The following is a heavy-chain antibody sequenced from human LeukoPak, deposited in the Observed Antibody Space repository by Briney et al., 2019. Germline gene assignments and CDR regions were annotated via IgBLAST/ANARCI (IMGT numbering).Heavy chain of an antibody. CDR1: GFTFSSYG. V-gene: IGHV3-30*18. J-gene: IGHJ6*02. CDR2: ISYDGSNK. D-gene: IGHD4-17*01. CDR3: AKDLTTVTTSYYYGMDV. Sequence: GGSLRLSCAASGFTFSSYGMHWVRQAPGKGLEWVAVISYDGSNKYYADSMKGRFTISRDSSKNTLYLQMNSLRAEDTAVYYCAKDLTTVTTSYYYGMDVWGQGTTVTVSS.